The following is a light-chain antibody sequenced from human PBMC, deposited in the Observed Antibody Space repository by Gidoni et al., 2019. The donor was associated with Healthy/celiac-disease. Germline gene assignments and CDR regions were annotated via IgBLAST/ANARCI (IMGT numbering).Light chain of an antibody. J-gene: IGLJ2*01. CDR2: EVS. Sequence: QSALTQPASVSGSPGPSITISCTGTSSDVGSYNLVSWYHQHPGKAPKLMIYEVSKRPSGVSNRFSGSKSGNTASLTISGLQAEDEADYYCCSYAGSSSVVFGGGTKLTVL. V-gene: IGLV2-23*02. CDR3: CSYAGSSSVV. CDR1: SSDVGSYNL.